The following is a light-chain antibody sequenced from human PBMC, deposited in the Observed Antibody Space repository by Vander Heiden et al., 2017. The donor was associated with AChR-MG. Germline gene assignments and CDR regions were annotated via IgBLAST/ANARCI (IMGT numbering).Light chain of an antibody. CDR1: QSISSW. CDR3: HRYNSYAPGIT. CDR2: DAS. J-gene: IGKJ5*01. Sequence: DIQMTQSPSTLSASVGDRVTITCRASQSISSWLAWYQQKPGKAPKPLLYDASSLKSGVPSRFSGSGSGTESALTISSLQPHDVAIYYCHRYNSYAPGITFGQGTRLEIK. V-gene: IGKV1-5*01.